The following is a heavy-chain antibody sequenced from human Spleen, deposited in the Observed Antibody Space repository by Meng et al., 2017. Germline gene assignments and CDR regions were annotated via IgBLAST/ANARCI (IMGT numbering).Heavy chain of an antibody. D-gene: IGHD6-13*01. V-gene: IGHV3-7*01. CDR3: ATSSAAAGND. J-gene: IGHJ4*02. Sequence: GGSLRLSCVASGFTFDDYGMSWVRQAPGKGLEWVANINQDGSVKSYVGSVRGRFTISRDNAKNSLYLQINSLRADDTALYYCATSSAAAGNDWGQGTLVTVSS. CDR1: GFTFDDYG. CDR2: INQDGSVK.